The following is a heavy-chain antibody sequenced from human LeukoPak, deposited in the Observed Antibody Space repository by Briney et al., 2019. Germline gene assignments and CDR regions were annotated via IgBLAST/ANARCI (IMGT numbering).Heavy chain of an antibody. CDR3: ARDFELNARGVIITSFDY. J-gene: IGHJ4*02. D-gene: IGHD3-10*01. CDR2: ISSSSSTI. CDR1: GFTFSSYS. V-gene: IGHV3-48*01. Sequence: PGGSLRLSCAASGFTFSSYSMNWVRQAPGKGLEWVSYISSSSSTIYYADSVKGRFTISRDNAKNSLYLQMNSLRAEDTAVYYCARDFELNARGVIITSFDYWGQGTLVTVSS.